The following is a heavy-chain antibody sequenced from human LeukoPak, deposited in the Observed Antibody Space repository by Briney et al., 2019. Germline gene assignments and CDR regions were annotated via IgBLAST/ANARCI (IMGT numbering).Heavy chain of an antibody. CDR1: GYTFTTYG. CDR2: ISAYNGNT. Sequence: VASVKVSCKASGYTFTTYGVSWVRQAPGQGLEWMGWISAYNGNTNYAQNLQGRVTMTTDTSTSTAYMELRSLRSDDTAVYYCAREEGKYSSSSSADEELGTYYFDYWGQGTLVTVSS. V-gene: IGHV1-18*01. D-gene: IGHD6-6*01. CDR3: AREEGKYSSSSSADEELGTYYFDY. J-gene: IGHJ4*02.